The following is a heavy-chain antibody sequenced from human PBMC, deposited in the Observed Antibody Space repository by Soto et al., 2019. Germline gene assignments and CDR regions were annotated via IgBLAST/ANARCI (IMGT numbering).Heavy chain of an antibody. CDR3: AKVALSGSYFPYGMDV. J-gene: IGHJ6*02. Sequence: PGGSLRLSCAASGFSFDDYAMHWVRQVPGKGLEWVSGISWSGGSIGYADSVKGRFTISRDNAKNSLYLQMNSLRAEDTAFYYCAKVALSGSYFPYGMDVWGQGTTVTVSS. D-gene: IGHD1-26*01. CDR2: ISWSGGSI. V-gene: IGHV3-9*01. CDR1: GFSFDDYA.